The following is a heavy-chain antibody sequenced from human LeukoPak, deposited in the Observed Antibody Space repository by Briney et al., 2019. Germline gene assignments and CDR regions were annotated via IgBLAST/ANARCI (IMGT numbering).Heavy chain of an antibody. CDR3: ARVPRTFWEGIDY. Sequence: GGSLRLSCAASGFTVSSNYMSWVRQAPGKGLEWVSVIYSGGSTYYADSVKGRFTISRDNSKNTLYLQMNSLRAEDTAVYYCARVPRTFWEGIDYWGQGTLVTVSS. V-gene: IGHV3-53*01. J-gene: IGHJ4*02. D-gene: IGHD3-10*01. CDR1: GFTVSSNY. CDR2: IYSGGST.